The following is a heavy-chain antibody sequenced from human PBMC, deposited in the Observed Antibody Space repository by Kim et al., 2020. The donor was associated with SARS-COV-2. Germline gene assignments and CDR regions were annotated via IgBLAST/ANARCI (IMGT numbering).Heavy chain of an antibody. J-gene: IGHJ5*02. CDR1: GYTFTSYY. Sequence: ASVKVSCKASGYTFTSYYMHWVRQAPGQGLEWMGIINPSGGSTSYAQKFQGRVTMTRDTSTSTVYMELSSLRSEDTAVYYCARGRYYDSSGYGSLFDPWGQGTLVTVSS. V-gene: IGHV1-46*01. CDR2: INPSGGST. CDR3: ARGRYYDSSGYGSLFDP. D-gene: IGHD3-22*01.